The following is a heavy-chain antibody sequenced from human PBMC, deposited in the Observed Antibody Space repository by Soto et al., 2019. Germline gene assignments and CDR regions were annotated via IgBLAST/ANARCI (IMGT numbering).Heavy chain of an antibody. Sequence: GASVKVSCKASGYTFTSYGISWVRQAPGLGLEWMGWISAYNGNTNYAQKLQGRVTMTTDTSTSTAYMELRSLRSDDTAVYYCARDWSGYSGYDSPYYYYYGMDVWGQGTTVTVSS. CDR3: ARDWSGYSGYDSPYYYYYGMDV. CDR2: ISAYNGNT. CDR1: GYTFTSYG. D-gene: IGHD5-12*01. V-gene: IGHV1-18*01. J-gene: IGHJ6*02.